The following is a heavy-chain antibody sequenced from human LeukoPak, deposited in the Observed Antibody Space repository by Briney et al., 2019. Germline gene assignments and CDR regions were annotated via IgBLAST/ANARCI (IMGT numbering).Heavy chain of an antibody. J-gene: IGHJ3*02. V-gene: IGHV4-59*01. CDR3: ARLLDNDNSGAPDTFDI. Sequence: SETLSLTCSVSSVSISPNYWSWLRQSPGKGLEWIAYVSDTGRTRYNPSLQSRLTISLDTSNNHFSLQLSSATAADTALYYCARLLDNDNSGAPDTFDIWGQGTMVTVSS. D-gene: IGHD3-22*01. CDR2: VSDTGRT. CDR1: SVSISPNY.